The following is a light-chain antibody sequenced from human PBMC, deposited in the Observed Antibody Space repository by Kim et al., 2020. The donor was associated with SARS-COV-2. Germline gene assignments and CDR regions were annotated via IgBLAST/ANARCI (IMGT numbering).Light chain of an antibody. CDR1: QSIGTS. J-gene: IGKJ2*01. CDR3: QQYDSPLYT. V-gene: IGKV1-5*03. CDR2: KAS. Sequence: GDRVTITWRASQSIGTSLAWYQQRAGEAPKLLIYKASDLQTGVSSRFSGSGSGTGFTLTIGSLQPEDFATYYCQQYDSPLYTFGQGTKLEI.